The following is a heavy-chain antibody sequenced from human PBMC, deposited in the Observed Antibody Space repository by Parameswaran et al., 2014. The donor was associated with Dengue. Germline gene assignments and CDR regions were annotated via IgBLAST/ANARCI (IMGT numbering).Heavy chain of an antibody. D-gene: IGHD5-12*01. V-gene: IGHV5-51*01. CDR2: IFPSDSDT. CDR3: ARTNSAYARKSAFDT. J-gene: IGHJ3*02. Sequence: VRQMPGKGLEWMGIIFPSDSDTRYSPSFQGQVTMSVDRSISTAYLQWSSLKASDTAMYYCARTNSAYARKSAFDTWGQGTLVTVSS.